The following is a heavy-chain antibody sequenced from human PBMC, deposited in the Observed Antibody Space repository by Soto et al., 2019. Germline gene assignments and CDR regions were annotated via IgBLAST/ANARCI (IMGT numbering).Heavy chain of an antibody. Sequence: QVQLLQSGAEVKKAGASVKVSCKASGYNFIDYDINWVRQGTGQGLEWMGWMTPNSGNTCYAQKFQGRVTLTRDTSIGTAYMELTSLKSEDTAVYYCARKPNSSGLFDPWGQGTVVTVSS. CDR2: MTPNSGNT. CDR3: ARKPNSSGLFDP. CDR1: GYNFIDYD. D-gene: IGHD6-19*01. V-gene: IGHV1-8*01. J-gene: IGHJ5*02.